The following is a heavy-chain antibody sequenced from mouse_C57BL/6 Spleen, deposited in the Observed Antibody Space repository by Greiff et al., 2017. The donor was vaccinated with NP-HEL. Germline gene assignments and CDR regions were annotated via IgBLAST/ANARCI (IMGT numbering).Heavy chain of an antibody. Sequence: QVQLKESGPGLVQPSQSLSITCTVSGFLLTSYGVHWVRQSPGKGLEWLGVIWSGGSTDYNAAFISRLSISKDNSKSQVFFKMNSLQADDTAIYYCARNYYGSSYTFAYWGQGTLVTGSA. D-gene: IGHD1-1*01. CDR3: ARNYYGSSYTFAY. CDR2: IWSGGST. CDR1: GFLLTSYG. V-gene: IGHV2-2*01. J-gene: IGHJ3*01.